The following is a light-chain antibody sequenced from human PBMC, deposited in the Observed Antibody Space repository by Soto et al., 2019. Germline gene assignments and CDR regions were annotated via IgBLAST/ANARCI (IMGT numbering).Light chain of an antibody. CDR2: GAS. V-gene: IGKV3-15*01. CDR3: QHYNNWPPWT. J-gene: IGKJ1*01. CDR1: QSVSNN. Sequence: EIVMTQSPATLSVSPGERATLSCRASQSVSNNLAWDQQKPGQAPRLLIYGASTRATGIPARFSGSGSGTEFTLTISNLQSEDFAVYYCQHYNNWPPWTFGQGTKVEF.